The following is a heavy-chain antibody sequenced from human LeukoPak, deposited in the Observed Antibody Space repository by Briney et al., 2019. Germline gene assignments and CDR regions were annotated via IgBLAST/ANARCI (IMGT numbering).Heavy chain of an antibody. CDR2: LSSSGSTK. CDR3: ARGYSDYDLWFES. J-gene: IGHJ5*01. Sequence: PGGSLRLSCGTSGFTFSSYSMNWVRQAPGKGLEWVSFLSSSGSTKYYADSVKGRFTISRDNAKNSLYLQMNSLRAEDTAVYYCARGYSDYDLWFESWGQGTLVTVSS. CDR1: GFTFSSYS. D-gene: IGHD4-11*01. V-gene: IGHV3-48*01.